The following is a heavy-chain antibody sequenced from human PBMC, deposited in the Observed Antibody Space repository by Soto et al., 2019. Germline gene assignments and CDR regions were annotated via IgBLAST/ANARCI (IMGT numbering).Heavy chain of an antibody. CDR2: ISSSSYI. V-gene: IGHV3-21*01. D-gene: IGHD3-10*01. CDR1: GFTFSSYS. CDR3: ARGFDGSGSYQDYYYYYGMDV. J-gene: IGHJ6*02. Sequence: PGGSLRLSCAASGFTFSSYSMNWVRQAPGKGLEWVSSISSSSYIYYADSVKGRFTISRDNAKNSLYLQMNSLRAEDTAVYYCARGFDGSGSYQDYYYYYGMDVWGQGTTVTVSS.